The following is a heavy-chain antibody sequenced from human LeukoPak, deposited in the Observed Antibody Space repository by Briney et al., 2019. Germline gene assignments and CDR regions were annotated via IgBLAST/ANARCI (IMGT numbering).Heavy chain of an antibody. CDR2: INSDGSIT. V-gene: IGHV3-74*01. J-gene: IGHJ4*02. CDR3: RYYDNSAQPTAFDS. CDR1: GFTFSSYW. D-gene: IGHD3-22*01. Sequence: GGSLRLSCAASGFTFSSYWMHWVRQAPGKGLVWVSRINSDGSITSYADSVRGRFTISRDNAKNTLYLQMNSLRAEDTAVYFCRYYDNSAQPTAFDSWGQGTLVSVSS.